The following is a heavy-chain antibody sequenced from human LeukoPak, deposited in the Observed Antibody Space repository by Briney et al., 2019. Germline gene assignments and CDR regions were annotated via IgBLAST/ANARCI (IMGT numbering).Heavy chain of an antibody. CDR3: AQPPTDDIVVVPASD. D-gene: IGHD2-2*01. J-gene: IGHJ4*02. Sequence: GGSLRLSFAASGFTFSNYAMSWVRQAPGKGLEWVAVISYDGSNKYYADSVKGRFTISRDNSKNTLYLQMNSLRAEDTAVYYCAQPPTDDIVVVPASDWGQGTLVTVSS. CDR1: GFTFSNYA. V-gene: IGHV3-30-3*01. CDR2: ISYDGSNK.